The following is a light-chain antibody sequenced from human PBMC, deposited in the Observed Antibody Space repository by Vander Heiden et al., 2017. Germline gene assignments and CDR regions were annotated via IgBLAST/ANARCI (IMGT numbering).Light chain of an antibody. J-gene: IGLJ3*02. CDR2: NTT. CDR3: VLYMGSGLWV. CDR1: SGSVSTSYS. V-gene: IGLV8-61*01. Sequence: HTLVTLSPSLSVSPGATVTLTSGLSSGSVSTSYSPGWFQQTPGQAPRTVIYNTTTRSSGVPDRFSGSILGKKADLTITGAQAKDESDYYCVLYMGSGLWVFGGGTKLTVL.